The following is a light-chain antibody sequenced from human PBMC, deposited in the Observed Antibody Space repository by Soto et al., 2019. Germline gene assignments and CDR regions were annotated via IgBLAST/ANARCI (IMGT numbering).Light chain of an antibody. CDR2: GES. Sequence: DIVMTQSPDSLAVSLGERATINCKSSQSVLYSSNNKNYLTWYQQKPGQPPKLLIYGESTRESGVPDRFSGSGSGTDFTLTICSLQAEDLAVYYCQQYYSTPRTFGQGTKVEIK. CDR1: QSVLYSSNNKNY. J-gene: IGKJ1*01. V-gene: IGKV4-1*01. CDR3: QQYYSTPRT.